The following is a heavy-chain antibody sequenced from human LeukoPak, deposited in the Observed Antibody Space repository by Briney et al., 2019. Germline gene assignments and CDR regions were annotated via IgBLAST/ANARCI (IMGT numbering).Heavy chain of an antibody. CDR3: ARVAGTTFYWFDP. J-gene: IGHJ5*02. CDR1: GYNFPTYW. Sequence: GESLKISCKGSGYNFPTYWVAWVRQMPGKGLEWMGIIYPGDSDTRYSPSFQGQVTISADKSISTAYLQWSSLKASDTAMYYCARVAGTTFYWFDPWGQGTLVTVSS. V-gene: IGHV5-51*01. D-gene: IGHD1-7*01. CDR2: IYPGDSDT.